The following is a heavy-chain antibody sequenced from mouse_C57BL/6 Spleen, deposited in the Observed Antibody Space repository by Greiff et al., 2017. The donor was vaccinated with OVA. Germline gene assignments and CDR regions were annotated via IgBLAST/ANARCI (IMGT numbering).Heavy chain of an antibody. CDR2: INPSNGGT. J-gene: IGHJ2*01. D-gene: IGHD1-1*01. CDR1: GYTFTSYW. CDR3: ARPLSYYYGSRGFDY. V-gene: IGHV1-53*01. Sequence: QVQLQQPGTELVKPGASVKLSCKASGYTFTSYWMHWVKQRPGQGLEWIGNINPSNGGTNYNEKFKSKATLTVDKSSSTAYMQLSSLTSEDSAVYDCARPLSYYYGSRGFDYWGQGTTLTVSS.